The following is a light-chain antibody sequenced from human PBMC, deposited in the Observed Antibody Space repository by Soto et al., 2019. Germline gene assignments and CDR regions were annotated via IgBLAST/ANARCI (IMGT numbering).Light chain of an antibody. Sequence: EIVMTQSPASLSVSPGERTTLACRASQSVRSNLAWYQQKPGQAPRLLISGASTRAPGIPVRFSGSGSGTEFTLTISSLRSEDFAVYYCQHCNNWSTFGQGTRLEIK. J-gene: IGKJ5*01. CDR3: QHCNNWST. CDR2: GAS. CDR1: QSVRSN. V-gene: IGKV3-15*01.